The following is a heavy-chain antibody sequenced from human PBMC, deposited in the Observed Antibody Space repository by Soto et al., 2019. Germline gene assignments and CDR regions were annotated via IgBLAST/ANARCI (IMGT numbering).Heavy chain of an antibody. V-gene: IGHV1-69*13. Sequence: SVKVSCKASGGTFSSYAISWVRQAPGQGLEWMGGIIPIFGTANYAQKFQGRVTITADESTSTAYMELSSLRSEDTAVYYCARGPRPIVVVPAARYGGDNWFDPWGQGTLVTVSS. CDR1: GGTFSSYA. CDR2: IIPIFGTA. D-gene: IGHD2-2*01. CDR3: ARGPRPIVVVPAARYGGDNWFDP. J-gene: IGHJ5*02.